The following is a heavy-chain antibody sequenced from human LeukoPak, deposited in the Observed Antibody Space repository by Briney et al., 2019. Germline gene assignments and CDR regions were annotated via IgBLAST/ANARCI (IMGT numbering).Heavy chain of an antibody. CDR2: FDPEDGET. CDR1: GYTLTELS. J-gene: IGHJ4*02. Sequence: GASVKVSCKVSGYTLTELSMHWGRQAPGKGLEWMGGFDPEDGETIYAQKFQGGVTMTEDTSTDTAYMELSSLRSEDTAVYYCATLMTTVTTRDYWGQGTLVTVSS. D-gene: IGHD4-17*01. CDR3: ATLMTTVTTRDY. V-gene: IGHV1-24*01.